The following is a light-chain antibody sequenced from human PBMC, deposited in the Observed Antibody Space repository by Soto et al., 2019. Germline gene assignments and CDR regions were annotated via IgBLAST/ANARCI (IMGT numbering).Light chain of an antibody. Sequence: QSALTQPASVSRSPGQSITISCIGSSSDVGAYNYVSWYQQHPGKAPKLMIYEVSNRPSGVSNRFSGSKSGNTASLTISGLQAEDEADYYCTSYTTTSTDVFGSGTKVTVL. CDR1: SSDVGAYNY. CDR3: TSYTTTSTDV. V-gene: IGLV2-14*01. CDR2: EVS. J-gene: IGLJ1*01.